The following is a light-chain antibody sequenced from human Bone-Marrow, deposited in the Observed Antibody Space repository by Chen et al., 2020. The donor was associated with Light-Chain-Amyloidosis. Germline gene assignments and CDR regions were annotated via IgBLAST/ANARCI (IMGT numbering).Light chain of an antibody. J-gene: IGKJ2*01. CDR2: WAS. CDR3: KQYYSTPPVYT. Sequence: DFVLTPSPDSLAVSLGERATIHCKSSRSVLFSGNNMNYLAWYQQKQGQPPKLLIYWASTRESGVPDRFSGSGSGTDFTLTISSLQAEDVASYYCKQYYSTPPVYTFGQGTKLEIK. V-gene: IGKV4-1*01. CDR1: RSVLFSGNNMNY.